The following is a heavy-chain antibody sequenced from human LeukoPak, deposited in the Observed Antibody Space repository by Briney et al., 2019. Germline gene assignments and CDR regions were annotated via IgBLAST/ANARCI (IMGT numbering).Heavy chain of an antibody. Sequence: GRSLRPPCAASGFTFSNYAMSWVRQAPGKGLEWVSTISSSGGNTYYADSVKVRFTISRDNSKNTLYLQMNSRRAEDTAVYYCARIRSGYYHDYWGQGTLVTVSS. D-gene: IGHD3-3*01. CDR3: ARIRSGYYHDY. J-gene: IGHJ4*02. CDR2: ISSSGGNT. V-gene: IGHV3-23*01. CDR1: GFTFSNYA.